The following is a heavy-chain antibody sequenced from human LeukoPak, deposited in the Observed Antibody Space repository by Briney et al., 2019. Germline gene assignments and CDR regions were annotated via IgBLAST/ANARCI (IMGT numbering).Heavy chain of an antibody. CDR2: IYPGDSDT. D-gene: IGHD5-18*01. V-gene: IGHV5-51*01. Sequence: GESLKISCKGSGYSFTSYWIGWVRQMPGKGLEWMGIIYPGDSDTRYSPSFQGQVTISADKSISTAYLQWSSLKASDTAMYYCARPPDTAMVPAEYFQHWGQGTLVTVSS. CDR3: ARPPDTAMVPAEYFQH. J-gene: IGHJ1*01. CDR1: GYSFTSYW.